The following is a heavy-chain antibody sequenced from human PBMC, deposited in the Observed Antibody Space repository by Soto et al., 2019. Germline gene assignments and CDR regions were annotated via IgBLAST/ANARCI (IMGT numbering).Heavy chain of an antibody. CDR3: ARDAADTPMVY. D-gene: IGHD5-18*01. Sequence: QVQLVQSGAEVRKPRSSVRVSCKSSGGIFRRNAISWVRQAPGQGLEWMGAIIPQFPTPYYAQKFQGRVTITADESSSTAYMALNSLRSDDTAVYSCARDAADTPMVYWGQGTLLTVSS. CDR1: GGIFRRNA. J-gene: IGHJ4*02. CDR2: IIPQFPTP. V-gene: IGHV1-69*01.